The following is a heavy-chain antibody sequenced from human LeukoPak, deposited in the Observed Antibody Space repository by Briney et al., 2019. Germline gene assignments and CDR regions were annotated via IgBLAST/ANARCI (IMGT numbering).Heavy chain of an antibody. Sequence: GGSLRLSCASSGFTFSSYAMHWVRQAPGRGLEWVAFMSYGGSNKYYADSVKGLFTSSRDNSNDCLYLQMNSPRAEDTAMYYCARGEGMVRGVTSYYYGMDVWGQGPTVTVS. V-gene: IGHV3-30-3*01. CDR3: ARGEGMVRGVTSYYYGMDV. CDR2: MSYGGSNK. J-gene: IGHJ6*02. D-gene: IGHD3-10*01. CDR1: GFTFSSYA.